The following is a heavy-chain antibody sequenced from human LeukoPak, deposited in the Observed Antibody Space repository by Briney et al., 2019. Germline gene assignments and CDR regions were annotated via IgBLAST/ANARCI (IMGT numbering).Heavy chain of an antibody. J-gene: IGHJ4*02. CDR1: GFAFNKYA. Sequence: GGSLRLSCAASGFAFNKYAMSWVRQAPEKGLEWVSTISGSGGGTYYADSVKGRFTISRDDSKNTLYLQMNSLRAEDTAVYYCARARGGELSGPFDYWGQGTLVTVSS. D-gene: IGHD3-16*02. CDR3: ARARGGELSGPFDY. V-gene: IGHV3-23*01. CDR2: ISGSGGGT.